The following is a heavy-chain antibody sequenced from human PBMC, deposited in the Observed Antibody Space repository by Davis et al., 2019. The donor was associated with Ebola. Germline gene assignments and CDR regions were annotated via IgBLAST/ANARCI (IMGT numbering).Heavy chain of an antibody. V-gene: IGHV3-23*01. CDR3: AKEPSSGYAFDI. CDR2: SRDSEVT. CDR1: GFIFSAYH. J-gene: IGHJ3*02. Sequence: GAFLKISCAASGFIFSAYHKYWFRPASGKGLEWVVNSRDSEVTYYADSVKGRFTISRDNSMSTLYLQMASLRAEDTALYYCAKEPSSGYAFDIWGQGTMVTVSS. D-gene: IGHD3-22*01.